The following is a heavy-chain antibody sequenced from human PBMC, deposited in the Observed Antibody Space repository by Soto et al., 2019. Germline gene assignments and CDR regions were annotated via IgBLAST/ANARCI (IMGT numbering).Heavy chain of an antibody. CDR3: AQDRGSCTGGICFYSIYY. CDR2: ISYDGSNK. CDR1: GFTFSNYG. V-gene: IGHV3-30*18. D-gene: IGHD2-15*01. J-gene: IGHJ4*02. Sequence: QVQLVESGGGAVQPGRSLRLSCAASGFTFSNYGMYWVRQAPGNGLEWVAVISYDGSNKYYADSVKGRFTISRDNSKNTXXRQMNSLRPDDTAVYYCAQDRGSCTGGICFYSIYYWGRGTLVTVSS.